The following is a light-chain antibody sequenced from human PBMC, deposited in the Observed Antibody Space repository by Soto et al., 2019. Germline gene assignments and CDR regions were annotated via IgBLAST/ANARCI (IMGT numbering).Light chain of an antibody. CDR3: GTWDSSLSAGRNWV. CDR1: SSNIRNNY. Sequence: QSVLTQPPSVSAAPGQKVTISCSRSSSNIRNNYVYWYQQLPGTAPKLLIYDNNKRPSGIPDRFSGSKSGTSATLGITGLQTGDEADYYCGTWDSSLSAGRNWVFGGGTKLTVL. V-gene: IGLV1-51*01. CDR2: DNN. J-gene: IGLJ3*02.